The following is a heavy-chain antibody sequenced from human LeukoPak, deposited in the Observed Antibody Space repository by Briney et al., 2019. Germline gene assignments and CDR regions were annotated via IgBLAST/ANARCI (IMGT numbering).Heavy chain of an antibody. J-gene: IGHJ6*03. V-gene: IGHV4-59*01. D-gene: IGHD6-13*01. CDR1: GGSISSYY. Sequence: PSETLSLTCTVSGGSISSYYWTWILRPPGKGLEWIGYIYYSGGTNYNPSLWSRVTMSVDTSKNQFSLKLSSVTAADTAVYYCARRAAAVGTYYMDVWGKGTTVTVSS. CDR2: IYYSGGT. CDR3: ARRAAAVGTYYMDV.